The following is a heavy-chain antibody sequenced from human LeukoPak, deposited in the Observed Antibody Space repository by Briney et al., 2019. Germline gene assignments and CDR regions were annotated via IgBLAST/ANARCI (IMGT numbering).Heavy chain of an antibody. J-gene: IGHJ3*02. CDR3: ARDHNTIFGVVINAFDI. D-gene: IGHD3-3*01. CDR2: MNPNSGNT. V-gene: IGHV1-8*03. Sequence: ASVKVSCKASGYTFTSYDINWVRQATGQGLEWMGWMNPNSGNTGYAQKFQGRVTITRNTSISTAYMELSSLRSEDTAVYYCARDHNTIFGVVINAFDIWGQGTMVTVSS. CDR1: GYTFTSYD.